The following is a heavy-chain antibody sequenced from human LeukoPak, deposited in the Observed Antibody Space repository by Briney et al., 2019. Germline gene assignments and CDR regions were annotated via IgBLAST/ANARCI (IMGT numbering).Heavy chain of an antibody. CDR1: GFTFTSYY. D-gene: IGHD1-26*01. V-gene: IGHV1-46*01. CDR2: INPSGGST. J-gene: IGHJ3*02. Sequence: AASVKVSCKASGFTFTSYYMHWVRQAPGQGLEWMGIINPSGGSTSYAQKFQGRVTMTRDTSTSTVYMELSSLRSEDTAVYYCAKGVGATYAFDIWGQGTMVTVSS. CDR3: AKGVGATYAFDI.